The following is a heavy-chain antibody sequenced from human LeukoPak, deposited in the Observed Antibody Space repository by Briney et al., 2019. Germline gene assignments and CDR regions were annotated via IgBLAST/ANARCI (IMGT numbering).Heavy chain of an antibody. CDR3: ARGSTSTWYDY. CDR1: GFTFSNYA. Sequence: GGSLRLSCAASGFTFSNYAMSWVRQAPGKGLEWVSLIGGSGNNIYYADSVEGRFTISRDNSKNTLYLQMNSLRAEDTAVYYCARGSTSTWYDYWGQGILVTVSS. D-gene: IGHD6-13*01. CDR2: IGGSGNNI. V-gene: IGHV3-23*01. J-gene: IGHJ4*02.